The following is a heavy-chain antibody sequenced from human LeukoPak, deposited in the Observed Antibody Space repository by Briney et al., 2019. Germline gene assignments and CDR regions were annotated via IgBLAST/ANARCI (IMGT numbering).Heavy chain of an antibody. D-gene: IGHD6-19*01. CDR2: INPNSGGT. Sequence: ASVKVSCKASGHTFTGYYMHWVRQAPGQGLEWMGWINPNSGGTNYAQKFQGRVTMTRDTSISTAYMELSRLRSDDTAVYYCARDPSTVAGSYYYMDVWGKGTTVTVSS. CDR3: ARDPSTVAGSYYYMDV. CDR1: GHTFTGYY. V-gene: IGHV1-2*02. J-gene: IGHJ6*03.